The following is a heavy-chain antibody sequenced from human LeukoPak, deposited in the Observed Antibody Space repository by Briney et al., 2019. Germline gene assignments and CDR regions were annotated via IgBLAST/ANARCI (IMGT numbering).Heavy chain of an antibody. J-gene: IGHJ4*02. CDR3: ARVPAFNYGSGSSYTRGGY. CDR2: IYYSGST. Sequence: SETLSLTCTVSGGSISSGGYYWSWIRQHPGKGLECIGYIYYSGSTYYNPSLKSRVTISVDTSKNQFSLKLSSVTAADTAVYNCARVPAFNYGSGSSYTRGGYWGQGTLVTVSS. V-gene: IGHV4-31*03. D-gene: IGHD3-10*01. CDR1: GGSISSGGYY.